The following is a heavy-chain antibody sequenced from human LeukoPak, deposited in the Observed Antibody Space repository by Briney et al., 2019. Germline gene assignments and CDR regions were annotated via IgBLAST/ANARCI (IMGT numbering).Heavy chain of an antibody. CDR1: GYTFTNYG. J-gene: IGHJ4*02. D-gene: IGHD5/OR15-5a*01. CDR2: VSAYADDT. CDR3: ARDCIGCLGFDY. Sequence: ASVKVSCKASGYTFTNYGISWVRQAPGQGLEWMGWVSAYADDTNYVQKFRGRITMTADTFTSTDYVVLRSLRSEDTAVYYCARDCIGCLGFDYWGQGTLVTVSS. V-gene: IGHV1-18*01.